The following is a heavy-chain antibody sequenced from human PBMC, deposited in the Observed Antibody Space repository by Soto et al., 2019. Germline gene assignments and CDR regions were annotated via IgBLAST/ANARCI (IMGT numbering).Heavy chain of an antibody. CDR1: GFTFSRSA. J-gene: IGHJ4*02. V-gene: IGHV3-23*01. Sequence: GGSLRLSCVASGFTFSRSAMTWVRQAPGQGLEWVSGISDDGGATYYADSVKGRFTISRDTSENTLFLLMNSLRAEDTAVYYCAHGKGHDSSGYYHPVADYWGQGTLVTVSS. CDR3: AHGKGHDSSGYYHPVADY. CDR2: ISDDGGAT. D-gene: IGHD3-22*01.